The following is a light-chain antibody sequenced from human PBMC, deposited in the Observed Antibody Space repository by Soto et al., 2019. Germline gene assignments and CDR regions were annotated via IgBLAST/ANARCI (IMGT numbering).Light chain of an antibody. CDR3: CSYIGTSAIFV. J-gene: IGLJ1*01. Sequence: ALTQPRSVSGTPRQTVTISCTGSSRDVGGYNYVSWYQQRPGKDPKLLIYDVTKWQLGVPDRYSGSKSGNTAYLTISRPQACDEINYQCCSYIGTSAIFVLGTGPKFTVL. CDR2: DVT. V-gene: IGLV2-11*01. CDR1: SRDVGGYNY.